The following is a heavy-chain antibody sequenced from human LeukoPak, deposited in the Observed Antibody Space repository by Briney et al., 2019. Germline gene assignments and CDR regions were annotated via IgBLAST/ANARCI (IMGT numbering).Heavy chain of an antibody. CDR1: GFTFSRYG. CDR2: ISYDASNK. V-gene: IGHV3-30*03. J-gene: IGHJ6*03. Sequence: GGSLRLSCAASGFTFSRYGMHWVRQTPGKGLEWVAVISYDASNKYYADSVKGRFTISRDNAKNSLYLQMNSLRAEDTAVYYCARVSPYYYYMDVWGKGTTVTVSS. CDR3: ARVSPYYYYMDV.